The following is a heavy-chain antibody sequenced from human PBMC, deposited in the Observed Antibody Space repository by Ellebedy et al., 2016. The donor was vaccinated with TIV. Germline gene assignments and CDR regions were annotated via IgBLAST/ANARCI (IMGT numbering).Heavy chain of an antibody. J-gene: IGHJ4*02. D-gene: IGHD2-8*01. V-gene: IGHV3-13*01. CDR1: GFTFSTYN. Sequence: GESLKISCAASGFTFSTYNMHWVRLATGKGLEWVSAINTAGVTYYSGSVRGRFTISRENAKNSLYLQMSSLRAGDTAVYYCARGLEAGVLWSPDYWGRGTLVTVSS. CDR2: INTAGVT. CDR3: ARGLEAGVLWSPDY.